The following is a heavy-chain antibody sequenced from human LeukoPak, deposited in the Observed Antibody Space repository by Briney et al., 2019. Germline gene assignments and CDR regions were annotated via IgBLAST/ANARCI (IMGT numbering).Heavy chain of an antibody. Sequence: SETLSLTCTVSGGSISSGDYYWGRIRQPPGKGLEWIGYIYYSGSTYYNPSLKSRVTISVDTSKNQFSLKLGSVTAADTAVYYCARKGFPSYFDYWGQGTLVTVSS. CDR3: ARKGFPSYFDY. D-gene: IGHD3-3*01. CDR2: IYYSGST. CDR1: GGSISSGDYY. J-gene: IGHJ4*02. V-gene: IGHV4-30-4*08.